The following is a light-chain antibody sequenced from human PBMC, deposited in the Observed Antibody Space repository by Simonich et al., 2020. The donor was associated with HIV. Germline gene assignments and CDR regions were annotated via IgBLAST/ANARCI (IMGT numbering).Light chain of an antibody. Sequence: EIVMTQSPATLSVSPGERATLSCRASQSISSSSLAWYQQKPGLAPRLLIYDASIRATGIPDRFSGSGSGTDFTLTIRRLEPEDFAVYYCQQYGRSPFTFGPGTTVDIK. V-gene: IGKV3D-20*01. CDR2: DAS. CDR1: QSISSSS. CDR3: QQYGRSPFT. J-gene: IGKJ3*01.